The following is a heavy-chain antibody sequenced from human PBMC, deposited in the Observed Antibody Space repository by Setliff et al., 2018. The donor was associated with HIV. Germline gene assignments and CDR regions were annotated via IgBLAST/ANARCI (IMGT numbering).Heavy chain of an antibody. V-gene: IGHV3-48*03. D-gene: IGHD3-10*01. CDR1: GFTFSSYE. J-gene: IGHJ4*02. Sequence: GSLRLSCAASGFTFSSYEMTWVRQAPGKGLEWVSYISRSGNTIYYAESVKGRFTISRDNAKNSLFLQMNSLRAEDTAIYYCARLLRGGGDYFDYWGQGTLVTVSS. CDR3: ARLLRGGGDYFDY. CDR2: ISRSGNTI.